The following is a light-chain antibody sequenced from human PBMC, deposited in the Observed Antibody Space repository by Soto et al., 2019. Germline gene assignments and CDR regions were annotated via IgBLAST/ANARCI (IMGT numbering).Light chain of an antibody. CDR3: QQSYRTPQA. V-gene: IGKV1-39*01. Sequence: DIQMTQSPSSLSASVGDRVTITCRASQSISNFLNWYQQKPGKPPKLLIYAASSLQSGVPSRFSGVGSGTDFTLTITSLQPEDFATYYCQQSYRTPQAFGQGTKVEIE. CDR2: AAS. CDR1: QSISNF. J-gene: IGKJ1*01.